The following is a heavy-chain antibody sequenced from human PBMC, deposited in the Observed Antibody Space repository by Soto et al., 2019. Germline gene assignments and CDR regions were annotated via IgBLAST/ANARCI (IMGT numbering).Heavy chain of an antibody. J-gene: IGHJ4*02. V-gene: IGHV4-31*03. CDR1: GGSIGSGGYY. CDR2: IYYSGST. CDR3: ARVRDYDFWSGYSPTGYYFDY. Sequence: SETLSLTCTVSGGSIGSGGYYWSWIRQHPGKGLEWIGYIYYSGSTYYNPSLKSRVTISVDTSKNQFSLKLSSVTAADTAVYCCARVRDYDFWSGYSPTGYYFDYWGQGTLVTVSS. D-gene: IGHD3-3*01.